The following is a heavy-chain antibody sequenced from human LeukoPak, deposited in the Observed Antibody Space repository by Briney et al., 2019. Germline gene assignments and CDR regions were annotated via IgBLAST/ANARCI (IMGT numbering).Heavy chain of an antibody. D-gene: IGHD3-10*01. CDR3: AKDRSYGSGSYYNELDY. Sequence: GRSLRLSCAASGFTFDDYAMHWVRQAPGKGLEWVSGISWNSGSIGYADSVKGRFTISRDNAKNSLYLQMNSLRAEDTALYYCAKDRSYGSGSYYNELDYWGQGTLVTVSS. CDR2: ISWNSGSI. V-gene: IGHV3-9*01. CDR1: GFTFDDYA. J-gene: IGHJ4*02.